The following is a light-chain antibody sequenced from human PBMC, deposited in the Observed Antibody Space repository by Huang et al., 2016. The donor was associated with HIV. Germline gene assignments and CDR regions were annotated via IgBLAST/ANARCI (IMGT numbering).Light chain of an antibody. V-gene: IGKV3-15*01. J-gene: IGKJ1*01. Sequence: ETLMTQSPVTLSVSPGEGATLSCRASQSISTNLAWYQQRPGQAPRLLIYDASTRATGIPARFSGSGSGTEFSLTISSLQSDDFGVYYCQQYNAWPPWTFGQGTKVEFK. CDR2: DAS. CDR1: QSISTN. CDR3: QQYNAWPPWT.